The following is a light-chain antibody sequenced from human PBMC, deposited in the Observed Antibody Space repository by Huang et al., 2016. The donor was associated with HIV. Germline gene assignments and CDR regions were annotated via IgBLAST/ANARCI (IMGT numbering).Light chain of an antibody. CDR3: QQLKSYPYT. Sequence: IQLTQSPFSLSASVGDRVTITCRASQGIRTYLAWYQQRPGKAPTLLIHASSTLRSGVSERFSGTGSGTDFTLTISNLQVEDFATYYCQQLKSYPYTFGQGTTLGLK. J-gene: IGKJ2*01. CDR2: ASS. CDR1: QGIRTY. V-gene: IGKV1-9*01.